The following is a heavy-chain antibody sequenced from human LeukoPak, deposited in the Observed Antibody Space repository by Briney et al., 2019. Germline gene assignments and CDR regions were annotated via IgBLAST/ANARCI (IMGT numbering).Heavy chain of an antibody. J-gene: IGHJ5*02. CDR1: GGSISSSNW. CDR3: ARANYGSGSYTIWFDP. V-gene: IGHV4-4*02. CDR2: IYHSGST. D-gene: IGHD3-10*01. Sequence: PSGTLSLTCAVSGGSISSSNWWSWVRQPPGKGLEWIGEIYHSGSTNYNPSLKSRVTISVDKSKNQFSLKLNSVTAADTAVYYCARANYGSGSYTIWFDPWGQGTLVTVSS.